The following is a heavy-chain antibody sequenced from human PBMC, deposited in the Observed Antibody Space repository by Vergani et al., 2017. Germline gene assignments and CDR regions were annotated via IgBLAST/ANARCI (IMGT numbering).Heavy chain of an antibody. V-gene: IGHV1-69*02. Sequence: QVQLVQSGAEVKKPGSSVKVSCKASGGTFSSYTISWVRQAPGQGLEWMGRIIPILGIANYAQKFQGRVTITADKSTSTAYMELSSLRSEDTAVYYCAVGIAAAGTGGDYWGQGTLVTVSS. D-gene: IGHD6-13*01. CDR2: IIPILGIA. J-gene: IGHJ4*02. CDR3: AVGIAAAGTGGDY. CDR1: GGTFSSYT.